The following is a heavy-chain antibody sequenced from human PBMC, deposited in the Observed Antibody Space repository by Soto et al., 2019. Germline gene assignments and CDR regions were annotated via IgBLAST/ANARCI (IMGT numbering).Heavy chain of an antibody. Sequence: QITLKESGPTLVKPTQTLTLTCSFSGFSLNTTGVGVGWIRQPPGKALEWLTLIFWDDDKHYSPSLKSRLTITKGTSKNQVVLTMTNLDPVDTATYYCVRGYCTNSVCYNFDYWGQGTLVTVSS. J-gene: IGHJ4*02. D-gene: IGHD2-8*01. CDR2: IFWDDDK. V-gene: IGHV2-5*02. CDR1: GFSLNTTGVG. CDR3: VRGYCTNSVCYNFDY.